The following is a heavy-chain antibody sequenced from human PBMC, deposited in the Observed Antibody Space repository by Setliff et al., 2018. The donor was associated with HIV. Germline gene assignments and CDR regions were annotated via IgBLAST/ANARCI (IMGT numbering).Heavy chain of an antibody. J-gene: IGHJ4*02. CDR3: ARLTTTYYYDSSAYYHPV. CDR1: GGSLSSYY. CDR2: IHPTGHI. V-gene: IGHV4-34*01. D-gene: IGHD3-22*01. Sequence: KTSETLSLTCVASGGSLSSYYWNWIRQTPGKGLEWIGEIHPTGHINYNPSYKSRVTVSLDTSKIQFSLKLNSVTAADTAVFYCARLTTTYYYDSSAYYHPVWGQGTLVTVSS.